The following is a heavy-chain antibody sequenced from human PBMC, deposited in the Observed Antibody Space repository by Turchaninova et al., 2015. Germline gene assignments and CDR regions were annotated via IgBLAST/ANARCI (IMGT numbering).Heavy chain of an antibody. CDR3: ARIPYSSGWYGAYYYYGMDV. CDR1: GFSLSNARMG. CDR2: LFSNDEK. Sequence: QVTLKESGPVLVKPTETLTLTCTVSGFSLSNARMGVSWIRQPPGKALEWLAHLFSNDEKSYSTSLKSSLPISKATSKSQVVLTITNMDPVDTATDYCARIPYSSGWYGAYYYYGMDVWGQGTTVTVSS. V-gene: IGHV2-26*01. J-gene: IGHJ6*02. D-gene: IGHD6-19*01.